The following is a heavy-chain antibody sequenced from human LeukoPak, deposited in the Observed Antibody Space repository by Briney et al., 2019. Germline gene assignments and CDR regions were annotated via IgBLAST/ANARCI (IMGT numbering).Heavy chain of an antibody. CDR1: GFTFSGYG. Sequence: PGGSLRLSCAASGFTFSGYGMHWVRQAPGKGLEWVAVISHDGSNKYYADSVKGRFTISRDNSKNTLYLQMNSLRAEDTAVYYCAKEVGDIVVVPAAMPYPLDYWGQGTLVTVSS. D-gene: IGHD2-2*01. CDR2: ISHDGSNK. CDR3: AKEVGDIVVVPAAMPYPLDY. J-gene: IGHJ4*02. V-gene: IGHV3-30*18.